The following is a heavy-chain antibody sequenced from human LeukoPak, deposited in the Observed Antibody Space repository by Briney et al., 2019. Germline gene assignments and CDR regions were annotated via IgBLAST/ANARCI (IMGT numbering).Heavy chain of an antibody. V-gene: IGHV3-53*01. CDR3: AGGDGYNHFFDY. D-gene: IGHD5-12*01. CDR1: EFTVSGNY. J-gene: IGHJ4*02. CDR2: IYSGGST. Sequence: QSGGSLRLSCAASEFTVSGNYMNWVRQAPGKELEWVSVIYSGGSTYYADSVKGRFTISRDTSKNTVYLQMDSLRAEDTAVYYCAGGDGYNHFFDYWGQGTLVTVSS.